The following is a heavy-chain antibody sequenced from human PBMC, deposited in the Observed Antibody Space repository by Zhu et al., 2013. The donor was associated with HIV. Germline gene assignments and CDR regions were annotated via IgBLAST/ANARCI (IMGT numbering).Heavy chain of an antibody. J-gene: IGHJ3*02. Sequence: QVQLVQSGGEVKKPGASVKVSCKVSGYTLTELSMHWVRQAPGQGLEWMGGIIPIFGTANYAQKFQGRVTITADESTSTAYMELSSLRSEDTAVYYCARGSRIKWELLRVHAFDIWGQGTMVTVSS. CDR3: ARGSRIKWELLRVHAFDI. D-gene: IGHD1-26*01. V-gene: IGHV1-69*13. CDR1: GYTLTELS. CDR2: IIPIFGTA.